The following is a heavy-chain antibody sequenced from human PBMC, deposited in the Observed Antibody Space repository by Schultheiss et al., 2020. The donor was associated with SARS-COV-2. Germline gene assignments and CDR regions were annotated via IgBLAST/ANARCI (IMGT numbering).Heavy chain of an antibody. J-gene: IGHJ6*02. CDR2: ISTSGATI. D-gene: IGHD2-2*01. Sequence: GGSLRLSCAASGFTFSSYAMSWVRQAPGKGLEWVSYISTSGATIYHADSVKGRFTISRDNAKKSLHLQMNSLRVEDTAVYYCVTLPVGYCTTTSCHPNYQHYGMDVWGQGTTVTVSS. CDR3: VTLPVGYCTTTSCHPNYQHYGMDV. CDR1: GFTFSSYA. V-gene: IGHV3-48*03.